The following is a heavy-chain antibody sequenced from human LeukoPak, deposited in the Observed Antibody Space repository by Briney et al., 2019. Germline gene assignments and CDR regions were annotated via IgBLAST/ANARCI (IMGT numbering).Heavy chain of an antibody. CDR3: TTVTSSY. CDR2: IRSKAYGGTT. CDR1: GFTFGDYA. D-gene: IGHD2-21*02. Sequence: GGSLRLSCTASGFTFGDYAMSWVRQAPGKGLEWVGFIRSKAYGGTTEYAASVKGRFTISRDDSKSIAYLQMNSLKTEDTAVYYCTTVTSSYWGQGTLVTVSP. J-gene: IGHJ4*02. V-gene: IGHV3-49*04.